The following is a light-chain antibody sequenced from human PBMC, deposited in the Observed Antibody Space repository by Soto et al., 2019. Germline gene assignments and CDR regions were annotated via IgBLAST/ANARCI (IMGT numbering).Light chain of an antibody. V-gene: IGKV3-11*01. CDR2: DAS. Sequence: EIVLTQSPATLSLSPGERATLSCRASQSVSSYLAWYQQKPGQAPRLLIYDASNRATGIPARFSGSGSGTDFTLTIRSLEPEDFAVYYCQQRSNWQTFGQGTKLEI. CDR1: QSVSSY. CDR3: QQRSNWQT. J-gene: IGKJ2*01.